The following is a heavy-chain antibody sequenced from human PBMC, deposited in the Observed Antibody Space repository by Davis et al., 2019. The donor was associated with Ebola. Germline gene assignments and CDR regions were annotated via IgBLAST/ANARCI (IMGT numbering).Heavy chain of an antibody. CDR1: GGSFSGYY. Sequence: SETLSLTCAVYGGSFSGYYWSWIRQPPGKGLEWIGELNHSGSTNYNPSLKSRVTISVDTSKNQFSLKLSSVTAADTAVYYCARGPKIYSYGYEPLDYYYYGMDVWGQGTTVTVSS. J-gene: IGHJ6*02. D-gene: IGHD5-18*01. V-gene: IGHV4-34*01. CDR3: ARGPKIYSYGYEPLDYYYYGMDV. CDR2: LNHSGST.